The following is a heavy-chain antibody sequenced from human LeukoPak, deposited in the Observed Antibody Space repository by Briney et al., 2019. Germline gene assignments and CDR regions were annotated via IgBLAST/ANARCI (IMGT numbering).Heavy chain of an antibody. CDR3: PRVRSGYCSSISCSQVYFDY. CDR1: GFTFSSYA. Sequence: PGGSLRLSCAASGFTFSSYAMSWVRQAPGKGVEGVSATSGSGGSTYYADTVKGRFTIYRDNSKNTLYLQMNRLRDEDTAIYYCPRVRSGYCSSISCSQVYFDYWGQGTLVTVSS. CDR2: TSGSGGST. J-gene: IGHJ4*02. V-gene: IGHV3-23*01. D-gene: IGHD2-2*01.